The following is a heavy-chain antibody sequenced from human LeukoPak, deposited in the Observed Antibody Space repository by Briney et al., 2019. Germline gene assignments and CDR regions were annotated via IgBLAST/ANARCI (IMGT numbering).Heavy chain of an antibody. CDR3: ARVVGLTAGVYYYYYMDV. V-gene: IGHV1-8*02. Sequence: GASVKVSCKASGYTFTSYYMHWVRQATGQGLEWMGWMNPNSGNTGYAQKFQGRVTMTRNTSISTAYMELSSLRSEDTAVYYCARVVGLTAGVYYYYYMDVWGKGTTVTISS. CDR1: GYTFTSYY. CDR2: MNPNSGNT. J-gene: IGHJ6*03. D-gene: IGHD2-8*01.